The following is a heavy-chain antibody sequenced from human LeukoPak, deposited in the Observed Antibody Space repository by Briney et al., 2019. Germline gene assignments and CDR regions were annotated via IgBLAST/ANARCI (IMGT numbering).Heavy chain of an antibody. Sequence: ASVKVSCKASGGTFSSYAISWVRQAPGQGLEWMGGIILIFGTANYAQKFQGRVTITADESTSTAYMELSSLRSEDTAVYYCARDRVFSGSYLVFFDYWGQGTLVTVSS. V-gene: IGHV1-69*13. CDR3: ARDRVFSGSYLVFFDY. CDR1: GGTFSSYA. CDR2: IILIFGTA. D-gene: IGHD1-26*01. J-gene: IGHJ4*02.